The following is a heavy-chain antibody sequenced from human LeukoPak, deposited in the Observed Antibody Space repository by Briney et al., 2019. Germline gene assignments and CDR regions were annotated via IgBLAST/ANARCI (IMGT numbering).Heavy chain of an antibody. CDR1: AGSINNYY. J-gene: IGHJ6*03. CDR2: IYYSGTT. D-gene: IGHD5-24*01. V-gene: IGHV4-59*01. Sequence: SETLSLTCTVSAGSINNYYWSWIRQPPGKGLECIGYIYYSGTTNYNPSLRSRVTISVDTSKNQFSLKLSSVTAADTAVYYCARATSGQRRDGYNYYYYYYMDVWGKGTTVTVSS. CDR3: ARATSGQRRDGYNYYYYYYMDV.